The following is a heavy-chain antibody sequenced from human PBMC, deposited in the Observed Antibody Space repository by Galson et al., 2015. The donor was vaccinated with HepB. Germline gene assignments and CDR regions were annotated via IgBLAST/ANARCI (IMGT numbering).Heavy chain of an antibody. J-gene: IGHJ4*02. D-gene: IGHD6-19*01. CDR1: GYTFTSYD. CDR3: ARGLWYSSRPKGTGPAGY. Sequence: SVKVSCKASGYTFTSYDVNWVRQATGQGLEWMGWMKPNSGNTGYAQKFQGRVTMTRNTSISTAYMELSSLRSEDTAVYYCARGLWYSSRPKGTGPAGYWGQGTLVTVSS. CDR2: MKPNSGNT. V-gene: IGHV1-8*01.